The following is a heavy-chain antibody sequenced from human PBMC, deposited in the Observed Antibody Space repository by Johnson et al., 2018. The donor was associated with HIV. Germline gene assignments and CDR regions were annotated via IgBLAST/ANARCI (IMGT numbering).Heavy chain of an antibody. D-gene: IGHD5-24*01. CDR1: GFTFSYYG. CDR2: IWYDGSNK. Sequence: QVQLVESGGGLVQPGRSLRLSCAASGFTFSYYGMHWVRQAPGKGLEWVAVIWYDGSNKNYAESVKGRFTIYRDNSKNTLYLQMNSLRAEDTAVYYCAKTLEMATISDAFDSWGQGTMVTVSS. J-gene: IGHJ3*02. CDR3: AKTLEMATISDAFDS. V-gene: IGHV3-33*06.